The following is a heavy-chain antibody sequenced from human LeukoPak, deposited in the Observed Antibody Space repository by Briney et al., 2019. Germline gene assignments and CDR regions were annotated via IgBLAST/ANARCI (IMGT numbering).Heavy chain of an antibody. CDR2: IYPGDSDT. V-gene: IGHV5-51*01. Sequence: GESLEISCKGSGYSFTSYWIGWVRPLPGKGLEWMGIIYPGDSDTRYSPSFQGQVTISADKSISTAYLQWSSLKASDTAMYYCARSFSSSWYRDAFDIWGQGTMVTVSS. CDR1: GYSFTSYW. CDR3: ARSFSSSWYRDAFDI. J-gene: IGHJ3*02. D-gene: IGHD6-13*01.